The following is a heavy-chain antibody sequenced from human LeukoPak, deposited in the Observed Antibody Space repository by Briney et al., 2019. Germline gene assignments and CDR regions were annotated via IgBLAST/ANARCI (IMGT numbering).Heavy chain of an antibody. CDR3: AKSANDYGEPPFDY. V-gene: IGHV3-30*18. CDR2: ISYDGSNK. D-gene: IGHD4-17*01. J-gene: IGHJ4*02. CDR1: GFTFSSYG. Sequence: GGSLRLSCAASGFTFSSYGMHWVRQAPGKGLEWVAVISYDGSNKYYADSVKGRFTIFRDNSKNTLYLQMNSLRAEDTAVYYCAKSANDYGEPPFDYWGQGTLVTVSS.